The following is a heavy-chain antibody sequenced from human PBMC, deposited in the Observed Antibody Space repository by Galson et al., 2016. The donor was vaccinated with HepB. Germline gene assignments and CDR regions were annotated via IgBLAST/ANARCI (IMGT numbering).Heavy chain of an antibody. V-gene: IGHV3-11*01. J-gene: IGHJ3*02. D-gene: IGHD5-24*01. CDR2: ISGTGSTV. CDR3: ARGDAYNQQDAFDI. Sequence: SLRLSCAASGFTFSDYYLTWIRQVPGKGLEWLAYISGTGSTVYYSDSVRGRFTISRDNAKNALYLRMNSLRAEDTAIYYCARGDAYNQQDAFDIWGQGTKVTVSS. CDR1: GFTFSDYY.